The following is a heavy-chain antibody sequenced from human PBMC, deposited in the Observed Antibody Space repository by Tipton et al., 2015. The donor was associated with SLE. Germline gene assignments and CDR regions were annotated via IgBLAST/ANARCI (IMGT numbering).Heavy chain of an antibody. D-gene: IGHD6-13*01. V-gene: IGHV4-61*01. CDR3: ARASGEDSSSSGYFDL. J-gene: IGHJ4*01. Sequence: TLSLTCTVSGGSVSSGSYYWSWIRQPPGKGLEWIGEINHSGSTNYNPSLKSRVTISLDTSKNQFSLKLSSVTAADTAVYYCARASGEDSSSSGYFDLWGPETLVTVSS. CDR2: INHSGST. CDR1: GGSVSSGSYY.